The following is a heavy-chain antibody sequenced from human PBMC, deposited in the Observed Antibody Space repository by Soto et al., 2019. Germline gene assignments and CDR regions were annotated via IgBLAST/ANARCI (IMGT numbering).Heavy chain of an antibody. D-gene: IGHD2-2*01. CDR1: GFTFSSYG. V-gene: IGHV3-33*01. Sequence: GGSLRLSCAASGFTFSSYGMHWVRQAPGKGLEWVAVIWYDGSNKYYADSVKGRFTISRDNSKNTLYLQMNSLRAEDTAVYYCASTLEPGYCSSTSCLPFDYWGQGTLVTVSS. CDR3: ASTLEPGYCSSTSCLPFDY. CDR2: IWYDGSNK. J-gene: IGHJ4*02.